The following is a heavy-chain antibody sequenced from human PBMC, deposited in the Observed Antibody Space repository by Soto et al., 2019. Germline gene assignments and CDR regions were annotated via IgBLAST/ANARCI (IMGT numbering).Heavy chain of an antibody. CDR3: AILDSSTWYTGYYFDY. CDR1: GFSFSSYA. J-gene: IGHJ4*02. Sequence: EVQLLESGGGLVQPGGSLRLSCAASGFSFSSYAMNWVRQAPGKGLECVSAFSDGGSNTYYTDSVKGRFTISRDNSTNRVFLQMNSLRAEDTAVYYCAILDSSTWYTGYYFDYWGQGTLVTVSS. V-gene: IGHV3-23*01. D-gene: IGHD6-13*01. CDR2: FSDGGSNT.